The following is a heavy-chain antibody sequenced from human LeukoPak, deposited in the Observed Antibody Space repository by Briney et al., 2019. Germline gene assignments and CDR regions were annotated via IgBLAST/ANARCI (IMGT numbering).Heavy chain of an antibody. Sequence: SSVKVSCKASGGTFSSYAISWVRQAPGQGLEWMGGIIPIFGTANYAQKFQGRVTITADDSTSTAYMELSSLRSEDTAVYYCARDLSATGLVPHYYMEVWGKGTTVSVSS. J-gene: IGHJ6*03. CDR2: IIPIFGTA. CDR3: ARDLSATGLVPHYYMEV. V-gene: IGHV1-69*01. D-gene: IGHD1-26*01. CDR1: GGTFSSYA.